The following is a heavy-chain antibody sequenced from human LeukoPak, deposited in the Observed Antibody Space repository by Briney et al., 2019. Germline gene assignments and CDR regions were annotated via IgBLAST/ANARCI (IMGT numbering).Heavy chain of an antibody. J-gene: IGHJ4*02. V-gene: IGHV1-18*01. CDR1: GYTFTSYG. CDR2: ISAYNGNT. D-gene: IGHD3-9*01. CDR3: ARDLLTGYQPNY. Sequence: ASVKVSCKASGYTFTSYGISWVRQAPGQGLEWMGWISAYNGNTNYAQKFQGRVTITADKSTSTAYMELSSLRSKDTAVYYCARDLLTGYQPNYWGQGTLVTVSS.